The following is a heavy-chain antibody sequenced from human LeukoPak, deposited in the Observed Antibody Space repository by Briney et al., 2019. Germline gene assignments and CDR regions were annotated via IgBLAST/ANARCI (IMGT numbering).Heavy chain of an antibody. V-gene: IGHV3-23*01. J-gene: IGHJ4*02. Sequence: GGSLRLSCAASGFTFSIYDLSWVRQAPGKGLECVSAIDRGVGNTYYADSVKGRFTISRDNSKNTLYLQMNNLRVDDTAVYYCAKKGQADDDGKPDWGQGTLVTVSS. CDR1: GFTFSIYD. CDR2: IDRGVGNT. CDR3: AKKGQADDDGKPD. D-gene: IGHD1-1*01.